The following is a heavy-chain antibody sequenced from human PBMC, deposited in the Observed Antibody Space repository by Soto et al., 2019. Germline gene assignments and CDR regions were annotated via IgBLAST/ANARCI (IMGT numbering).Heavy chain of an antibody. CDR2: IIPVFGTA. J-gene: IGHJ4*02. Sequence: ASVKVSCKASGGTFSSYAISWVRQAPGQGLEWMGGIIPVFGTANYAQKFQGRVTITADESTSTAYMELSSLRSEDTAVYYCARGAHSSSSAFDYWGQGTLVTVSS. CDR3: ARGAHSSSSAFDY. V-gene: IGHV1-69*13. CDR1: GGTFSSYA. D-gene: IGHD6-6*01.